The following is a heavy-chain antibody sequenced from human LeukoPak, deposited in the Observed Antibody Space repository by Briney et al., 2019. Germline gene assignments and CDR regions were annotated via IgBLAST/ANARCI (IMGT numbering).Heavy chain of an antibody. V-gene: IGHV3-21*01. CDR3: ARGPDYDFLSGYWARWADDYYMDV. Sequence: GGSLRLSCAASGFTFSSYSMNWVRQAPGKGLEWVSSISSSSSYIYYADSVKGRFTISRDNAKNSLYLQMNSLRAEDTAVYYCARGPDYDFLSGYWARWADDYYMDVWGKGTTVTLSS. J-gene: IGHJ6*03. CDR1: GFTFSSYS. D-gene: IGHD3-3*01. CDR2: ISSSSSYI.